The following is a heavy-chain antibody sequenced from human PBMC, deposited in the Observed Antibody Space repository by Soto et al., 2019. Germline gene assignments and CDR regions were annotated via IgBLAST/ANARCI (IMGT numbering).Heavy chain of an antibody. CDR2: IYSAGIT. CDR3: ARDKRRKAANIYYYDGMDV. Sequence: XGFLGLSFASSGFSFSHNYMSGVRQAPGKGLEWVSIIYSAGITYYADSVKGRFTISRDNSKNTLYLQMDSLRAEDTAVYYCARDKRRKAANIYYYDGMDVWGQGTTVTVSS. D-gene: IGHD2-15*01. CDR1: GFSFSHNY. V-gene: IGHV3-53*01. J-gene: IGHJ6*02.